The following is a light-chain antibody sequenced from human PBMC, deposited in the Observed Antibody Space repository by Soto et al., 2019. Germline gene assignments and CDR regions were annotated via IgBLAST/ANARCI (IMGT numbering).Light chain of an antibody. V-gene: IGKV3-15*01. CDR3: QQYYNWPLT. CDR2: GTS. Sequence: EIVMTQSPATLSVSPVERATLSCRSSQSVSSNLAWYQQKPGQAPRLLIYGTSTRVTGIPARFSGSGSGTEFTLTISSLQSEDFAVYYCQQYYNWPLTFGGGTKVDI. J-gene: IGKJ4*01. CDR1: QSVSSN.